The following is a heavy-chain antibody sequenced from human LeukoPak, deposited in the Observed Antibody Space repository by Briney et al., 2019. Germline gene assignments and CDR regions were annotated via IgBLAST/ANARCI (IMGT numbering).Heavy chain of an antibody. D-gene: IGHD6-6*01. CDR2: ISGDGTFI. V-gene: IGHV3-23*01. CDR3: AKDRTRSSIAARPGFDY. CDR1: GFTFTTYA. J-gene: IGHJ4*02. Sequence: GGSLRLSCAASGFTFTTYAVNWVRQAPGKGLEWVSAISGDGTFIYYVESVKGRFTISRDNSKSTVYLQMNSLRAEDTAVYYCAKDRTRSSIAARPGFDYWGQGTLVTVSS.